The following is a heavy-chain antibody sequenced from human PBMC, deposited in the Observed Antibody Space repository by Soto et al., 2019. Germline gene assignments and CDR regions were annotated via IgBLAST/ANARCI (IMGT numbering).Heavy chain of an antibody. D-gene: IGHD6-19*01. CDR2: IWYDGSNK. V-gene: IGHV3-33*01. CDR3: ARDGYSSGWYTDV. J-gene: IGHJ6*02. CDR1: GFTFRSYG. Sequence: GGSLGISFSAAGFTFRSYGMHWGRQAPGKGLEWVAVIWYDGSNKYYADSVKGRFTISRDNSKNTLYLQMNSLRAEDTAVYYCARDGYSSGWYTDVWGQGTTVTVSS.